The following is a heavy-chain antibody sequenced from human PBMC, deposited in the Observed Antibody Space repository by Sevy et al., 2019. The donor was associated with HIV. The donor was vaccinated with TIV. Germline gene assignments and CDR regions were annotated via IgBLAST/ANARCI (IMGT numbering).Heavy chain of an antibody. Sequence: GGSLRLSCAASGFTFSSYAMNWVRQAPGKGLEWVSSIFGDGDITYYADSVKGRFTISRDKSKNTLYLQMHSRRAEDTAVYYCAGGRYDSSGSFDAFDIWGQGTMVTVSS. CDR3: AGGRYDSSGSFDAFDI. J-gene: IGHJ3*02. CDR1: GFTFSSYA. CDR2: IFGDGDIT. V-gene: IGHV3-23*01. D-gene: IGHD3-22*01.